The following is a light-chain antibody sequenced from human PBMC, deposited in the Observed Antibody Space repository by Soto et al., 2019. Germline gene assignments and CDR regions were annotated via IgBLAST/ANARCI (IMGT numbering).Light chain of an antibody. CDR2: GAS. V-gene: IGKV3-15*01. CDR3: QQYDEWPMT. J-gene: IGKJ1*01. CDR1: LSVTTN. Sequence: EIVMTQSPATLSMSPGERATLSCRASLSVTTNLAWYQQKPGQAPRLLIFGASTRAAGVPARFSGRGSGTAFTLSISSLQSEDFAVYYCQQYDEWPMTFGQGTKVEVK.